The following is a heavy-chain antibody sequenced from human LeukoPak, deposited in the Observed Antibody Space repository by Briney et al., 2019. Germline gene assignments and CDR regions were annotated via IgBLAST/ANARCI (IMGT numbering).Heavy chain of an antibody. CDR1: GFTFSSYS. Sequence: GGSLRLSCAASGFTFSSYSMNWVRQAPGKGLEWVSSISSSSSYIYYADSVKGRFTISRDNAKNSLYLQMNSLRAEDTAVYYCANSGGYVDTAMVPFDYWGQGTLVTVSS. CDR3: ANSGGYVDTAMVPFDY. J-gene: IGHJ4*02. V-gene: IGHV3-21*04. D-gene: IGHD5-18*01. CDR2: ISSSSSYI.